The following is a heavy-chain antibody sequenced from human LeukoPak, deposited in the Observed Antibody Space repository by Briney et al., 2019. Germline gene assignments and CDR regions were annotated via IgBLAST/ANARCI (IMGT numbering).Heavy chain of an antibody. J-gene: IGHJ4*02. CDR1: GGSFSGYY. CDR2: IYTSGST. Sequence: SETLSLTCAVYGGSFSGYYWSWIRQPAGKGLEWIGRIYTSGSTNYNPSLKSRVTMSVDTSKNQFSLKLSSVTAADTAVYYCAKGDYVNYWGQGTLVTVSS. CDR3: AKGDYVNY. V-gene: IGHV4-59*10.